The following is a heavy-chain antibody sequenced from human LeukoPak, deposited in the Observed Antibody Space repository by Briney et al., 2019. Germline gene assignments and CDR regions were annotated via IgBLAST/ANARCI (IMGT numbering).Heavy chain of an antibody. CDR1: GFTVSSNY. V-gene: IGHV3-66*01. CDR2: IYSGGST. Sequence: GGSLRLSCAASGFTVSSNYMSWVRQAPGKGLEWVSVIYSGGSTYYADSVKGRFTISRDNSKNTLYLQMNSLRAEDTAVYYCARVTEGDYVDYWGQGTLVTVSS. J-gene: IGHJ4*02. CDR3: ARVTEGDYVDY.